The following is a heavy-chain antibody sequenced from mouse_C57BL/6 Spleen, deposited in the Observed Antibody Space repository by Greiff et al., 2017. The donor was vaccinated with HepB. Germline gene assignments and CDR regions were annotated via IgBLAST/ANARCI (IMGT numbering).Heavy chain of an antibody. D-gene: IGHD4-1*01. J-gene: IGHJ3*01. CDR1: GYAFTNYL. Sequence: VQLVESGAELVRPGTSVKVSCKASGYAFTNYLIEWVKQRPGQGLEWIGVINPGSGGTNYNEKFKGKATLTADKSSSTAYMQLSSLTSEDSAVYFWARGGTETPFAYWGQGTLVTVSA. CDR3: ARGGTETPFAY. V-gene: IGHV1-54*01. CDR2: INPGSGGT.